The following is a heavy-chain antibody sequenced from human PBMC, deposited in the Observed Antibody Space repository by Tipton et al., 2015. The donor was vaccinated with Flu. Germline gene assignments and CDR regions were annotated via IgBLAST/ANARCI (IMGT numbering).Heavy chain of an antibody. Sequence: SLRLSCAASGFTFSSYAMSWVRQAPGKGLEWVSAISGSGGSTYYADSVKGRFTISRDNSKNTLYLQMNSLRAEDTAVYYCAKANWWSSIHYMDVWGKGTTVTVSS. J-gene: IGHJ6*03. CDR1: GFTFSSYA. V-gene: IGHV3-23*01. CDR2: ISGSGGST. D-gene: IGHD2-8*02. CDR3: AKANWWSSIHYMDV.